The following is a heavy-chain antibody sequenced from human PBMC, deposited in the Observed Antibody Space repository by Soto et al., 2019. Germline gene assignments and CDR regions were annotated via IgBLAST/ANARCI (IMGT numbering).Heavy chain of an antibody. CDR1: GYTFSSYV. Sequence: QVQLVQSGVEVQKPGASVKVSCKASGYTFSSYVINWLRQAPGQGLEWMGWISPYNGNTNYGQNLQGRVTMTTDTSTSIVDMELRSLRSDDTAVDYCAREGGVWGSFRYFDYWGQGTLVTVSP. J-gene: IGHJ4*02. V-gene: IGHV1-18*04. CDR2: ISPYNGNT. CDR3: AREGGVWGSFRYFDY. D-gene: IGHD3-16*02.